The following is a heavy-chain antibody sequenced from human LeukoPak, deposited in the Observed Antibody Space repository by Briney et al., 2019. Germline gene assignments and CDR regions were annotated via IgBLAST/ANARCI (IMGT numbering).Heavy chain of an antibody. D-gene: IGHD3-3*01. Sequence: GSLRLSCAASGFTVSSNYMSWVRQAPGKGLEWVSVIYSGGSTYYADSVKGRFTISRDNSKNTLYLQMNSLRAEDTAVYYCARGRGTIFGVVPSPYGMDVWGQGTTVTVSS. CDR1: GFTVSSNY. CDR3: ARGRGTIFGVVPSPYGMDV. J-gene: IGHJ6*02. V-gene: IGHV3-53*01. CDR2: IYSGGST.